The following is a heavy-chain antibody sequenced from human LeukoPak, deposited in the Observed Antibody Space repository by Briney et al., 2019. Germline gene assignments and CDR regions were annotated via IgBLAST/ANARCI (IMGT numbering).Heavy chain of an antibody. Sequence: PGGSLRHSCAASGFTFSSYATSWVRQAPGKGLEWVSSISSSSSYIYYADSVKGRFTISRDNAKNSLYLQMNSLRAEDTAVYYCARDVAAAAGQTEYFQHWGQGTLVTVSS. J-gene: IGHJ1*01. V-gene: IGHV3-21*01. CDR3: ARDVAAAAGQTEYFQH. D-gene: IGHD6-13*01. CDR1: GFTFSSYA. CDR2: ISSSSSYI.